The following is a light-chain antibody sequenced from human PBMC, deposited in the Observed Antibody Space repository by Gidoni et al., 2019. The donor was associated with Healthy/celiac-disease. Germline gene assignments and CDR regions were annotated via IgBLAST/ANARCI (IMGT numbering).Light chain of an antibody. CDR3: QAWDSRTAGV. Sequence: SYELTQPPSVSVSPGQTASITCSGDTLVAKYACGEQQKPGHSPVLVIYQEITRPSGIPERFSGANSGNTATLNISGTQAMAEADYYCQAWDSRTAGVFGGVTKLTVL. J-gene: IGLJ2*01. V-gene: IGLV3-1*01. CDR2: QEI. CDR1: TLVAKY.